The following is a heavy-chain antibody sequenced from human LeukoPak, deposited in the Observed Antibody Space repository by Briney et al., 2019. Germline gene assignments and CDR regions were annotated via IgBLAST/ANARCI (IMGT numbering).Heavy chain of an antibody. V-gene: IGHV3-7*01. CDR2: IKQDGSEK. J-gene: IGHJ4*02. CDR1: GFTFSSYW. CDR3: AKDRSGSYSQGLDY. Sequence: PGGSLRLSCAASGFTFSSYWMGWVRQAPGKGLEWVANIKQDGSEKYYVDSVKGRFTISRDNAKNSLYLQMNSLRAEDTAVYYCAKDRSGSYSQGLDYWGQGTLVTVSS. D-gene: IGHD1-26*01.